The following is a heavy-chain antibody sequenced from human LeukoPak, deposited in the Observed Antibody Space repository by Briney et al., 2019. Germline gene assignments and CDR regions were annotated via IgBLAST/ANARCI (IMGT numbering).Heavy chain of an antibody. CDR1: GFSFSSSW. Sequence: GGSLRLSCAASGFSFSSSWMHWVRQGPGKGLVWVSRIKSDGTNAYYADSVKGRFTISRDNAKNSLYLQMNSLRAEDTAFYCGKDVLAGGLDVWGQGTTVTVSS. CDR3: GKDVLAGGLDV. CDR2: IKSDGTNA. J-gene: IGHJ6*02. V-gene: IGHV3-74*01.